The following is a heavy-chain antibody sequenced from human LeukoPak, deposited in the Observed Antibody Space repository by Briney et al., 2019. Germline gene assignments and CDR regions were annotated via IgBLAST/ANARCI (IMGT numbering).Heavy chain of an antibody. V-gene: IGHV4-59*01. J-gene: IGHJ4*02. D-gene: IGHD3-22*01. CDR3: ARVAYDSYYFDS. CDR1: GGSISSYY. CDR2: IYYSGST. Sequence: SETLSLTCTVSGGSISSYYWSWIRQPPGKGLEWIGYIYYSGSTNYNPSLKSRVTISVDTSKNQFSLKLSSVTAADTAVYYRARVAYDSYYFDSWGQGTLVTVSS.